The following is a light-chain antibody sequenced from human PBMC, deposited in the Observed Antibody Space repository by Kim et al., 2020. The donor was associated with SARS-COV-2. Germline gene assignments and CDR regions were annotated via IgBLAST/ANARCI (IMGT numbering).Light chain of an antibody. J-gene: IGKJ2*01. CDR2: KAS. V-gene: IGKV1-5*03. CDR1: QSVFQW. Sequence: DVRMTQSPATLSASLGDSVTISCRASQSVFQWLAWYHHRPGQAPKLLIYKASTLQTGVPARFSGSGYGTEFSLTIDSLQPEDLGTYYCQQYSIFYTFGQGTKLEI. CDR3: QQYSIFYT.